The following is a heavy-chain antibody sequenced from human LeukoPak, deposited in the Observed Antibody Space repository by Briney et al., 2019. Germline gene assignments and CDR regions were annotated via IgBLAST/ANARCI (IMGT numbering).Heavy chain of an antibody. D-gene: IGHD3-10*01. V-gene: IGHV3-23*01. CDR2: ISGSGGTT. CDR3: AKDAVAYGSGSYNFY. Sequence: GGSLRLSCAVSGFTFSTYAMSWFRQAPGKGLEWVSAISGSGGTTYYADSVKGRFTVSRDNSKNTLYLQMNSLRAEDTAVYYCAKDAVAYGSGSYNFYWGQGTLVTVSS. CDR1: GFTFSTYA. J-gene: IGHJ4*02.